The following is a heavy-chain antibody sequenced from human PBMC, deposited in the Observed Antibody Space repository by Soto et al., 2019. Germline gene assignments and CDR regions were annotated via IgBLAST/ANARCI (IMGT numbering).Heavy chain of an antibody. CDR1: GDSINRDSYY. CDR3: ARLEGLATISYYFAY. V-gene: IGHV4-39*01. J-gene: IGHJ4*02. CDR2: IYYRGNT. Sequence: PSETLSLTCSVSGDSINRDSYYWGWIRQPPGKGLEWIGSIYYRGNTYYNPSLKTRVTVSLDKSKSQFSLKLNSVTAADSAVYFCARLEGLATISYYFAYWGQGTLVTVSS. D-gene: IGHD3-9*01.